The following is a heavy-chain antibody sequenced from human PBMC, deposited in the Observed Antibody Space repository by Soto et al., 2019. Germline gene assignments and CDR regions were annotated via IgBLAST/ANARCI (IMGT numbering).Heavy chain of an antibody. CDR3: ARGNSGWYDY. CDR1: GFTFSSYA. CDR2: ISSNGGST. Sequence: EVQLVESGEGLVQPGGSLRLSCAASGFTFSSYAMHWVRQAPGKGLEYVSAISSNGGSTYYADSVKGRFTISRDNSKNTLYLQMGSLRAEYMAVYYCARGNSGWYDYWGQGTLVTVSS. V-gene: IGHV3-64*02. J-gene: IGHJ4*02. D-gene: IGHD6-19*01.